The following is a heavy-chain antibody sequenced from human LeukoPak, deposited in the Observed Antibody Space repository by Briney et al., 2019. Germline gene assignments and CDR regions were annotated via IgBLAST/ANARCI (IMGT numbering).Heavy chain of an antibody. CDR1: GFTFSSYA. D-gene: IGHD2-21*02. CDR2: ITGDGSST. CDR3: AKARIVVVTALDY. Sequence: PGGSLRLSRAASGFTFSSYAMGWVRQAPGKELEWVSAITGDGSSTYHADSVKGRFTISRDNSQNTLYLQMNSLRAEDTAVYYCAKARIVVVTALDYWGQGTLVTVSS. V-gene: IGHV3-23*01. J-gene: IGHJ4*02.